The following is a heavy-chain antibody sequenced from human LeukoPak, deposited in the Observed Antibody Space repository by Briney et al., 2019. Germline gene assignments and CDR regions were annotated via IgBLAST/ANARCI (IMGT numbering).Heavy chain of an antibody. CDR1: GFTFSSYG. D-gene: IGHD3-10*01. V-gene: IGHV3-9*01. J-gene: IGHJ4*02. CDR2: ISWNSGSI. CDR3: AKDIGLYYYGSESYPFNYFDY. Sequence: GGSLRLSCAASGFTFSSYGMHWVRQAPGKGLEWVSGISWNSGSIGYADSVKGRFTISRDNAKNSLYLQMNSLRAEDTALYYCAKDIGLYYYGSESYPFNYFDYWGQGTLVTVSS.